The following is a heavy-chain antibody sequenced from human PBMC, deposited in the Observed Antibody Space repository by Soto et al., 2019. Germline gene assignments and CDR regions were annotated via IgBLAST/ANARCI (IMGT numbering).Heavy chain of an antibody. CDR1: GFTFSSYE. CDR2: ISSSGSTI. CDR3: AKSVLLRYFDWLSQAAYYGMDV. Sequence: EVQLVESGGGLVQPGGSLRLSCAASGFTFSSYEMNWVRQAPGKGLEWVSYISSSGSTIYYADSVKGRFTISRDNSKNTLYLQMNSLRAEDTAVYYCAKSVLLRYFDWLSQAAYYGMDVWGQGTTVTVSS. V-gene: IGHV3-48*03. D-gene: IGHD3-9*01. J-gene: IGHJ6*02.